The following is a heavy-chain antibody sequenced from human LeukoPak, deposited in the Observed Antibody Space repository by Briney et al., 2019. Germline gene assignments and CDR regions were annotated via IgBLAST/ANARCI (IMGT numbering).Heavy chain of an antibody. D-gene: IGHD4-17*01. CDR2: ISSSGSTI. J-gene: IGHJ4*02. Sequence: GGSLRLSCAASGFTFSDYYKSWIRQAPGKGLEWVSYISSSGSTIHYADSVKGRFTISRDNAKNSLYLQMNSLRAEDTAVYYCARDYGDYPYYFDYWGQGTLVTVSS. V-gene: IGHV3-11*01. CDR1: GFTFSDYY. CDR3: ARDYGDYPYYFDY.